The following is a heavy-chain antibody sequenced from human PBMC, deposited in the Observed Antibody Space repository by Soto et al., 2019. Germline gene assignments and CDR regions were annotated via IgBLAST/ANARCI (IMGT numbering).Heavy chain of an antibody. J-gene: IGHJ5*02. CDR1: GVSTSSGGYY. V-gene: IGHV4-31*03. CDR3: ERSSSSSSWFDP. CDR2: IYYSGST. D-gene: IGHD6-6*01. Sequence: QVQLQESGPGLVKPSQTLSLTCTVFGVSTSSGGYYWNWIRQHPGKGLAWIGYIYYSGSTYYNPTLKSRVTISMDTSNNQFSLKLSSVTAADPAVYYCERSSSSSSWFDPWGQGTLVTVSS.